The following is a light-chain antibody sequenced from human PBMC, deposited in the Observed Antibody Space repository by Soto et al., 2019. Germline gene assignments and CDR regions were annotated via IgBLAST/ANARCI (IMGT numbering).Light chain of an antibody. CDR2: EVS. V-gene: IGLV2-14*01. CDR3: SSYSISTAYL. CDR1: SSDVGGYDY. J-gene: IGLJ1*01. Sequence: QSVLTQPAFVSGSPGQSITISCTGTSSDVGGYDYVSWYQLHPGKAPKLMVFEVSNRPSGVSYRFSGSKSGNTASLTISGLQAEDEADYFCSSYSISTAYLFGTGTKV.